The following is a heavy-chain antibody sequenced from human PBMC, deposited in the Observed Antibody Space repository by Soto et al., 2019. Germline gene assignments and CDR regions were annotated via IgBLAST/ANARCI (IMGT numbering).Heavy chain of an antibody. CDR2: IKGDRSTT. V-gene: IGHV3-74*01. Sequence: EVQLVESGGGLVQPGGSLRLSCAASGFTFSDYWIHWVRQGPGKGLMWVSRIKGDRSTTNYADTVKGRLTVSRDNAKNTLYLQMNSLRAEDTALYYCARGIRGHYGKDVWGQGTTVSVSS. D-gene: IGHD3-10*01. CDR3: ARGIRGHYGKDV. CDR1: GFTFSDYW. J-gene: IGHJ6*02.